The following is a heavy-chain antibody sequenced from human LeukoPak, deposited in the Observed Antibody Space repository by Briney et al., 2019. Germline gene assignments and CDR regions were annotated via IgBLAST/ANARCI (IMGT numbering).Heavy chain of an antibody. V-gene: IGHV1-2*02. CDR3: ARDLLNYYYYGMDV. J-gene: IGHJ6*02. D-gene: IGHD2-21*01. Sequence: ASVKVSCKASGYTFTGYYMHWVRQAPGQGLEWMGWIDPNSGGTNYAQNFQVRFTMTRDTSISTAYMELSRLRFDDTAVYYCARDLLNYYYYGMDVWGQGTTVTVSS. CDR1: GYTFTGYY. CDR2: IDPNSGGT.